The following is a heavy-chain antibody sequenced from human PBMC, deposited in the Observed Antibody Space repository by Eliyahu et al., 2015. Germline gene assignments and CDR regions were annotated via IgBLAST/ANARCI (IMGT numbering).Heavy chain of an antibody. D-gene: IGHD1-26*01. CDR1: GXTVSTKY. Sequence: EVQLVESGGDLIQPGGSLRLSCEASGXTVSTKYMXWVRQAPGKGLEWVSFIYDGGNTYYADSVKGRFTISRDNSKNALYLQMNSLTAEDTAVYYCARAGSGNYLSAFDLWGQGTMVTVSS. CDR2: IYDGGNT. V-gene: IGHV3-53*01. J-gene: IGHJ3*01. CDR3: ARAGSGNYLSAFDL.